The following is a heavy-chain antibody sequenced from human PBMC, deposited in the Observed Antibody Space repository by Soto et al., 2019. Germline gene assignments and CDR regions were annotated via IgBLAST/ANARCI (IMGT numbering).Heavy chain of an antibody. D-gene: IGHD3-3*01. CDR1: GYTFTGYY. CDR3: ARGLGLRIVLRFLEWSTSLDY. V-gene: IGHV1-2*04. Sequence: ASVKVSCKASGYTFTGYYMHWVRQAPGQGLEWMGWINPNSGGTNYAQKFQGWVTMTRDTSISTAYMELSRLRSDDTAVYYCARGLGLRIVLRFLEWSTSLDYWGQGTLVTVS. J-gene: IGHJ4*02. CDR2: INPNSGGT.